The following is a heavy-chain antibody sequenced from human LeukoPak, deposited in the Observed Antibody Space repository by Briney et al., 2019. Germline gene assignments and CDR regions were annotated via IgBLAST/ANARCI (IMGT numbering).Heavy chain of an antibody. CDR2: ISYDGSNK. Sequence: PAGSLRLSCAASGFTFSSYAMHWLRQAPGKELKWVAVISYDGSNKYYADSVKGRFTISRDNAKNSLYLQMNSLRAEDTAVYYCASIGGSERYSGYWGERTLVTVSS. CDR3: ASIGGSERYSGY. CDR1: GFTFSSYA. D-gene: IGHD3-10*01. J-gene: IGHJ4*02. V-gene: IGHV3-30*04.